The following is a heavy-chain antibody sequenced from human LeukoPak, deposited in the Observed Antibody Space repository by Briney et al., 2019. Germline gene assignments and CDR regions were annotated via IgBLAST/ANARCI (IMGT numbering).Heavy chain of an antibody. J-gene: IGHJ6*04. D-gene: IGHD5-18*01. Sequence: PSETLSLTCTVSGGSISSGSYYWSWIRQPAGTGLEWIGRIYTSGSTNYNPSLKSRVTISVDTSKNQFSLKLSSVTAADTAVYYCARGGLWLMDVWGKGTTVTISS. V-gene: IGHV4-61*02. CDR3: ARGGLWLMDV. CDR2: IYTSGST. CDR1: GGSISSGSYY.